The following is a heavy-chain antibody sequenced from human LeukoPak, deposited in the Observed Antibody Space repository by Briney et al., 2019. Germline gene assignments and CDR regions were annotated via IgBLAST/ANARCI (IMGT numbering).Heavy chain of an antibody. Sequence: PSETLSLTCTVSGYSISSGYYWGWIRQPPGKGLEWIGSIYHSGSTYYNPSLKSRVTISVDTSKNQFSLKLSSVTAADTAVYYCARVLDYYGSGTRDFDYWGQGTLVTVSS. J-gene: IGHJ4*02. V-gene: IGHV4-38-2*02. CDR2: IYHSGST. D-gene: IGHD3-10*01. CDR3: ARVLDYYGSGTRDFDY. CDR1: GYSISSGYY.